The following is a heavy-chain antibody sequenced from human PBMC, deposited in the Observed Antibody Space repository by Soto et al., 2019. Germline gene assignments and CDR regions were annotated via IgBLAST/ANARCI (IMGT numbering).Heavy chain of an antibody. CDR2: TYYRSKWYN. J-gene: IGHJ4*02. Sequence: SQTRSLTCAISGDSVSCNSAAWNWIRQSPSRGLEWLGRTYYRSKWYNDYAVSVKSRITINPDTSKNQFSLQLNSVTPEDTAVYYCASARSTWGSTWYFDYWAQGTLVTVSS. D-gene: IGHD6-13*01. CDR3: ASARSTWGSTWYFDY. CDR1: GDSVSCNSAA. V-gene: IGHV6-1*01.